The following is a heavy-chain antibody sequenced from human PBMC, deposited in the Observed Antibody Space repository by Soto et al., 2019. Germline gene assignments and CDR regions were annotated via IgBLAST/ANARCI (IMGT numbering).Heavy chain of an antibody. CDR2: INAGNGNT. CDR1: GYTFTSYD. V-gene: IGHV1-3*01. J-gene: IGHJ6*02. D-gene: IGHD6-25*01. CDR3: ARSSSGWYNHNYGMDV. Sequence: GASVKVSCKASGYTFTSYDMHWVRQAPGQGLEWMGWINAGNGNTKYSQKFQGRVTMTRDTSASTAYMELSSLRSEDTAEYYCARSSSGWYNHNYGMDVWGQGTTVTVSS.